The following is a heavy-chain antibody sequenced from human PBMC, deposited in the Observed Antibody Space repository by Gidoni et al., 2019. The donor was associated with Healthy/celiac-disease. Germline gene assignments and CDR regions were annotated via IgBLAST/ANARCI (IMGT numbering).Heavy chain of an antibody. CDR3: ARTPIAAANYYGMDV. D-gene: IGHD6-13*01. V-gene: IGHV5-10-1*03. J-gene: IGHJ6*02. Sequence: EVQLVQSGAEVKKPGESLRISCKGSGYSFTSYWISWVRQMPGKGLEWMGRIDPSDSYTNYSPSFQGHVTISADKSISTAYLQWSSLKASDTAMYYCARTPIAAANYYGMDVWGQGTTVTVSS. CDR1: GYSFTSYW. CDR2: IDPSDSYT.